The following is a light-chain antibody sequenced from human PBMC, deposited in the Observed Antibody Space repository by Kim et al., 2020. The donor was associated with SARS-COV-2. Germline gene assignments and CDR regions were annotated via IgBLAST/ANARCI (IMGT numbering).Light chain of an antibody. J-gene: IGKJ4*01. Sequence: AIQLTQSPSSLSASVGDRVTITCRASQGISSALAWYQQKPGKAPKLLIYDASSLESGVPSRFGGSGSGTDFTLTISSLQPEDFATYYCQQFNSYPTFGGGTKVDIK. CDR2: DAS. CDR1: QGISSA. CDR3: QQFNSYPT. V-gene: IGKV1-13*02.